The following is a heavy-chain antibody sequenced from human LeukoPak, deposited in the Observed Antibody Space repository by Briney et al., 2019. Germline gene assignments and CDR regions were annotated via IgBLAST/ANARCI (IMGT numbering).Heavy chain of an antibody. V-gene: IGHV4-4*09. Sequence: SETLPLTCTVSGGSISSYYWSWIRQPPGKGLEWIGYIYTSGSTNYNPSLKSRVTISVDTSKNQFSLKLSSVTAADTAVYYCARSEMGATTFYFDYWGQGTLVTVSS. CDR2: IYTSGST. CDR1: GGSISSYY. CDR3: ARSEMGATTFYFDY. D-gene: IGHD1-26*01. J-gene: IGHJ4*02.